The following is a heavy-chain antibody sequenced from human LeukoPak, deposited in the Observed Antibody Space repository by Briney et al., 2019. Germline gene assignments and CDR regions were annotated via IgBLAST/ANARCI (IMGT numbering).Heavy chain of an antibody. CDR1: GFIFSTYV. J-gene: IGHJ4*02. CDR2: IGGSGDYT. Sequence: GGSLRLSCAAYGFIFSTYVMIWVRQAPGKGLEWVSLIGGSGDYTYYADSVKGRFTISRDNSKDTLYLQMNSLRPEDTAVYYCARDWYDYWGQGTLVTVSS. CDR3: ARDWYDY. V-gene: IGHV3-23*01. D-gene: IGHD6-13*01.